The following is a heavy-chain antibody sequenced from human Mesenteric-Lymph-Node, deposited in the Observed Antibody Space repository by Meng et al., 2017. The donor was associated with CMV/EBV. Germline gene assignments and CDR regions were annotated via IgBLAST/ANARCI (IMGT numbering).Heavy chain of an antibody. J-gene: IGHJ6*02. Sequence: GESLKISCAASGFTFSSYSMSWVRQAPGKGLESVATIKQDGSEKYYVDSVKGRFTISRDNSKNTVNLQMNSLGPEDTAVYYCGRDRDHFGSGSGARHGADVWGQGTTVTVSS. CDR2: IKQDGSEK. CDR1: GFTFSSYS. V-gene: IGHV3-7*01. D-gene: IGHD3-10*01. CDR3: GRDRDHFGSGSGARHGADV.